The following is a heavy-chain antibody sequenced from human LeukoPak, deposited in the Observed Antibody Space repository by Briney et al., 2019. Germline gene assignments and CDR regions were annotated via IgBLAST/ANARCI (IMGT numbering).Heavy chain of an antibody. CDR3: ARDTNLRDSFDI. V-gene: IGHV4-30-2*01. Sequence: SETLSLTCGVSGGSISSGGYSWDWIRQPPGKGLEWIGYIYHSGGTYYNPSLKSRVSMSVDTSKNQFSLKVTSVTAADTAVYYCARDTNLRDSFDIWGQGTMVTVSS. CDR2: IYHSGGT. CDR1: GGSISSGGYS. J-gene: IGHJ3*02. D-gene: IGHD2-8*01.